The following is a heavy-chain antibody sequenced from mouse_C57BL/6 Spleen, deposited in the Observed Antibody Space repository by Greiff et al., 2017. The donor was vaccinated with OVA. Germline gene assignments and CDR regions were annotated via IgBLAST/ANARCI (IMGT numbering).Heavy chain of an antibody. CDR2: INPSTGGT. CDR1: GYSFTGYY. J-gene: IGHJ2*01. Sequence: EVQLQQSGPELVKPGASVKISCKASGYSFTGYYMNWVKQSPEKSLEWIGEINPSTGGTTYNQKFKAKATLTVDKSSSTAYMQLKSLTSEDSAVYYCARRAAYYFDYWGQGTTLTVSS. D-gene: IGHD3-3*01. V-gene: IGHV1-42*01. CDR3: ARRAAYYFDY.